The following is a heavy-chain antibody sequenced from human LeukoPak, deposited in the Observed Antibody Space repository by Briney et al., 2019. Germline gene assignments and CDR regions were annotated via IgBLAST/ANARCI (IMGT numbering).Heavy chain of an antibody. D-gene: IGHD5-18*01. J-gene: IGHJ5*02. Sequence: SETLSLTCTVSGDSVSSSNYNWGWIRQPPGKGLEWIGYIYYSGSTNYNPSLKSRVTISVDTSKNQFSLKLSSVTAADTAVYYCARADTAMVSLIWFDPWGQGTLVTVSS. CDR1: GDSVSSSNYN. CDR3: ARADTAMVSLIWFDP. V-gene: IGHV4-61*01. CDR2: IYYSGST.